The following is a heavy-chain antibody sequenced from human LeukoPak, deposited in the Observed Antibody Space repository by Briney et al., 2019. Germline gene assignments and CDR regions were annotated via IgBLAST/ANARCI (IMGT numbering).Heavy chain of an antibody. CDR1: GGSISSYY. CDR2: IYYSGST. Sequence: SETLSLTCTVPGGSISSYYWSWIRQPPGKGLEWIGYIYYSGSTNYNPSLKSRVTISVDTSKNQFSLKLSSVTAADTAVYYCARYVKRYCSSTSCFTGFDYWGQGTLVTVSS. D-gene: IGHD2-2*01. CDR3: ARYVKRYCSSTSCFTGFDY. J-gene: IGHJ4*02. V-gene: IGHV4-59*01.